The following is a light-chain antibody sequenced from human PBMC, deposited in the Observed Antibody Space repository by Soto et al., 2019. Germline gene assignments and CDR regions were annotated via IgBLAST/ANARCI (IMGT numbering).Light chain of an antibody. CDR1: QSVSSY. V-gene: IGKV3-11*01. CDR2: DAS. J-gene: IGKJ5*01. CDR3: QRYGRSPLIT. Sequence: EIVLTQSPATLSLSPGERATLSCRASQSVSSYLAWYQQKPGQAPRLLIYDASNRATGIPARFSGSGSGKDFTLNMRTLEPEDFEVYFCQRYGRSPLITFGQGTRLEIK.